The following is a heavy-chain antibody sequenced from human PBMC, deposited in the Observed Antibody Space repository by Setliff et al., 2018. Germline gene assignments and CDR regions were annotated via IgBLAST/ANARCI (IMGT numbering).Heavy chain of an antibody. CDR2: VDPEDGET. CDR3: ATLSKYPYGSGSYMGIRWFDP. V-gene: IGHV1-69-2*01. CDR1: GYTFTDYY. D-gene: IGHD3-10*01. J-gene: IGHJ5*02. Sequence: ASVKVSCKASGYTFTDYYMHWVQQAPGKGLEWMGRVDPEDGETISAEKFQGRVTITADTFTDTAYMELSSLRSEDTAVYYCATLSKYPYGSGSYMGIRWFDPWGQGTRVTVSS.